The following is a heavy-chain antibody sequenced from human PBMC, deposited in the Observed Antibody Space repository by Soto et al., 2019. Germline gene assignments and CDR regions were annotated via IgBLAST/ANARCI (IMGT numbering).Heavy chain of an antibody. D-gene: IGHD3-3*01. CDR2: IYYSGST. Sequence: SETLSLTCTVSGGSISSSSYYGGWIRQPPGKGLEWIGSIYYSGSTNYNPSLKSRVTISVDTSKNPFSLKLSSVSAADTAVYYCARDGSRYDFWSGPYYFDYWGQGTLVTVSS. J-gene: IGHJ4*02. CDR3: ARDGSRYDFWSGPYYFDY. CDR1: GGSISSSSYY. V-gene: IGHV4-39*07.